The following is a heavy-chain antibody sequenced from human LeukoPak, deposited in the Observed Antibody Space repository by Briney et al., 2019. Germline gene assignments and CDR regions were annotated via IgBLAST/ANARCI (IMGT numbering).Heavy chain of an antibody. CDR2: ISGSGDNT. V-gene: IGHV3-23*01. J-gene: IGHJ4*02. CDR3: ARVAYCGGDCYSGPLAY. CDR1: GFTFSSYA. Sequence: PGGSLRLSCAASGFTFSSYAMSWVRQAPGKGLEWVSAISGSGDNTFYADSVKGRFTMSRDNSKNMLYLQMDSLRAEDTAVYYCARVAYCGGDCYSGPLAYWGQGTLVTVSS. D-gene: IGHD2-21*02.